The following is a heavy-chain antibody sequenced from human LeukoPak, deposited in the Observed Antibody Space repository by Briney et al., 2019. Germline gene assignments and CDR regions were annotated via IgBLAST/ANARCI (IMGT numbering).Heavy chain of an antibody. CDR3: ARDGRSGNFDK. D-gene: IGHD1-26*01. Sequence: PGSSLRLSCAAAGFTFSGYWMHWVRQAPEKLLGLVSVIRSDGNITNYADSVKGRFTNSRDTAKKTLYMQMNSLRAEDTAVYYCARDGRSGNFDKWGQGTLVSVSS. CDR2: IRSDGNIT. CDR1: GFTFSGYW. J-gene: IGHJ4*02. V-gene: IGHV3-74*01.